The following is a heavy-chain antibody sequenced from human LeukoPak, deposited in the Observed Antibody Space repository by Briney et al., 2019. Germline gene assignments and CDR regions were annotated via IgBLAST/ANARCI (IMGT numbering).Heavy chain of an antibody. CDR2: IYTSGST. D-gene: IGHD2-15*01. V-gene: IGHV4-4*07. CDR3: ARGYCSGGSCYIFDY. Sequence: SETLSLTCTVSGGSISGCYWSWIRQPAGKGLEWIGRIYTSGSTNYNPSLKSRVTMSVDTSKNQFSLKLTSVTAADTAVYYCARGYCSGGSCYIFDYWGQGSLVTVSS. J-gene: IGHJ4*02. CDR1: GGSISGCY.